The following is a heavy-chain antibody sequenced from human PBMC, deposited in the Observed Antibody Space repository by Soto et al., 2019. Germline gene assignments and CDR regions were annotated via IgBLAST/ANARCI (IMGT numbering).Heavy chain of an antibody. V-gene: IGHV3-30*03. Sequence: QVQLVESGGGVVQPGGSLRLSCEASGFTFSNYGMHWVRQAPGKGLEWVAVISFDGRNTHHADAVKGRFAISRDNSKNTFYLQMNSLRAEDTAVYYCASPPQDYYSRGWFDTDYWGRGTLVTVSS. CDR1: GFTFSNYG. D-gene: IGHD6-19*01. CDR3: ASPPQDYYSRGWFDTDY. CDR2: ISFDGRNT. J-gene: IGHJ4*02.